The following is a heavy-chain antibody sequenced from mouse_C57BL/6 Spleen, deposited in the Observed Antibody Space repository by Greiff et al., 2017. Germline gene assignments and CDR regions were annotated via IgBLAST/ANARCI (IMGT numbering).Heavy chain of an antibody. CDR3: ARGRNYAMDY. J-gene: IGHJ4*01. Sequence: EVQVVESEGGLVQPGSSMKLSCTPSGFTFSDYYMPWVRQVPEKGLEWVANINYDGSSTYYLDSLKSRFIISRDNAKNILYLQMSSLKSEDTATYYCARGRNYAMDYWGQGTSVTVSS. CDR2: INYDGSST. V-gene: IGHV5-16*01. CDR1: GFTFSDYY.